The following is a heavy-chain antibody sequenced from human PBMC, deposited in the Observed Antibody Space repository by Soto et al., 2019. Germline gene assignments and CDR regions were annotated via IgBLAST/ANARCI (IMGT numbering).Heavy chain of an antibody. V-gene: IGHV5-51*01. Sequence: GESLKISCKGSGYSFTSYWIGWVRQMPGKGLEWMGIIYPGDSDTRYSPSFQGQVTISADKSISTAYLQWSSLKASDTAMYYCARVLRYFDWLPSPYSSWFDPWGQGTLVTVSS. CDR3: ARVLRYFDWLPSPYSSWFDP. J-gene: IGHJ5*02. CDR1: GYSFTSYW. D-gene: IGHD3-9*01. CDR2: IYPGDSDT.